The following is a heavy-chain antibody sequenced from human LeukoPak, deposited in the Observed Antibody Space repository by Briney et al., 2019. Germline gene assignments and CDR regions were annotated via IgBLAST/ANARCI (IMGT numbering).Heavy chain of an antibody. D-gene: IGHD1-26*01. CDR1: GFTFSDHY. J-gene: IGHJ4*02. CDR2: TRNKANSYTT. V-gene: IGHV3-72*01. Sequence: GGSLRLSCAASGFTFSDHYMDWVRQAPGKGLEWVGRTRNKANSYTTEYAASVKGRFTISRDDSKNSLYLQMNSLKTEDTAVYYCARDSSGSYYDYWGQGTLATVSS. CDR3: ARDSSGSYYDY.